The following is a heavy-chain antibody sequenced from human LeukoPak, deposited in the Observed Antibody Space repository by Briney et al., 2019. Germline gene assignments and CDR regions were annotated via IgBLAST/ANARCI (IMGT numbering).Heavy chain of an antibody. J-gene: IGHJ4*02. CDR3: ARFSWYIDY. V-gene: IGHV4-59*01. Sequence: PSETLSLTCTVSGGSISSDYWSWIRQPPGKGLEWIGYIYYSGSTKYIPSLQSRVTMSLDTSKNQFSLKLTSMTAADTAVCYCARFSWYIDYWGQGTLVTVSS. CDR1: GGSISSDY. CDR2: IYYSGST.